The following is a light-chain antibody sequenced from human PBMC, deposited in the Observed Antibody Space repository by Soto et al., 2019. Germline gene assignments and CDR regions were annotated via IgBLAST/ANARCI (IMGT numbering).Light chain of an antibody. Sequence: IVLTHAPGTLCWSPGERATLSCGGSQSVRSNSLALYQQKPGQAPRLLIYDASNRATGIPARFSGSGSGTDFTLTISSLEPEDFAVYYCHQRSNWPLTFGGGTKVDIK. CDR1: QSVRSN. J-gene: IGKJ4*01. CDR3: HQRSNWPLT. V-gene: IGKV3-11*01. CDR2: DAS.